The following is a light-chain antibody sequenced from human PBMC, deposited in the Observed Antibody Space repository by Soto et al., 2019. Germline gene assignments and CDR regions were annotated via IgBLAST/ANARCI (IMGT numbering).Light chain of an antibody. Sequence: AIQMTQSASSLSASVGDRVTITCRASQDIRTELGWYQQKPGKAPRLLIYGTFSLQSGVPSRFSGSGSGTDFTLTISSLQPDDFATYYCLQDFKYPRTFGQGTKVDIK. V-gene: IGKV1-6*01. CDR3: LQDFKYPRT. CDR1: QDIRTE. CDR2: GTF. J-gene: IGKJ1*01.